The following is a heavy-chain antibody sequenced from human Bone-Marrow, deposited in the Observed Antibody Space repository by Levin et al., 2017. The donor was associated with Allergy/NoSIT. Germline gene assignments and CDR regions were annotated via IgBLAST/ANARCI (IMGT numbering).Heavy chain of an antibody. V-gene: IGHV3-21*01. J-gene: IGHJ4*02. Sequence: GESLKISCAASGFTFSSYHMSWVRQAPGKGLEWVSSISSGNTYIYNADSVKGRFTISRDTANNSLYLQMNSLRAEDTAMYYCTRELAVAGTAAFDYWGQGTLVTVSS. CDR3: TRELAVAGTAAFDY. CDR2: ISSGNTYI. D-gene: IGHD6-19*01. CDR1: GFTFSSYH.